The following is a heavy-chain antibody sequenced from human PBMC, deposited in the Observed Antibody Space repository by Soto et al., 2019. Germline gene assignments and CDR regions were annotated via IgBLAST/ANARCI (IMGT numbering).Heavy chain of an antibody. V-gene: IGHV3-23*01. CDR3: AIPTYYYDSSGLQAY. J-gene: IGHJ4*02. D-gene: IGHD3-22*01. CDR2: ISSSGGTT. CDR1: GFTFNRPA. Sequence: GGSLRLSCAASGFTFNRPAMNWVRLPPGKGLEWVSGISSSGGTTYYADSVKGRFTISRDNSKNTLYLQMNSLRAEDTAVYYCAIPTYYYDSSGLQAYCGQGTLVTGSS.